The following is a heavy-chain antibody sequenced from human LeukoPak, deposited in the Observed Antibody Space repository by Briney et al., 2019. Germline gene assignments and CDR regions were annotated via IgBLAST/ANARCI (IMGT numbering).Heavy chain of an antibody. J-gene: IGHJ6*02. D-gene: IGHD1/OR15-1a*01. Sequence: SETLSLTCSVSIGSISSSKWWSWVRQSPVKGLEWIGEIYLYGATNYNPSFTSRVTMSVDRSRNQFSLKLTSVTAADTAVYYCARQKWEQQGRDYYFNGLDVWGPGTTVIVSS. CDR3: ARQKWEQQGRDYYFNGLDV. CDR2: IYLYGAT. CDR1: IGSISSSKW. V-gene: IGHV4-4*02.